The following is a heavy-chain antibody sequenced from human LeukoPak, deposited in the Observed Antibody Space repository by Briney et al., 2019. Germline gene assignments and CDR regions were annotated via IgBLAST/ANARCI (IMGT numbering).Heavy chain of an antibody. CDR1: GGSVSSSKYL. CDR2: ISYSGNA. J-gene: IGHJ4*02. Sequence: SETLSLTCAVSGGSVSSSKYLWGWIRQPPGKELEWIGSISYSGNADYNPSLRSRVTLSADTSKNQFSLTLSSVTAADTAVYYCARGGYYGSGSYFHFDNWGQGSLVTVSS. CDR3: ARGGYYGSGSYFHFDN. D-gene: IGHD3-10*01. V-gene: IGHV4-39*07.